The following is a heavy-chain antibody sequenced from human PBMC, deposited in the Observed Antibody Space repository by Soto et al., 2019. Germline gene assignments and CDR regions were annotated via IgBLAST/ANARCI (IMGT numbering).Heavy chain of an antibody. CDR3: ARELGLLWFGDAFDI. D-gene: IGHD3-10*01. J-gene: IGHJ3*02. CDR2: ISSSSSYI. CDR1: GSTFSSYS. V-gene: IGHV3-21*01. Sequence: GGSLRLSCAASGSTFSSYSMNWVRQAPGKGLEWVSSISSSSSYIYYADSVKGRFTISRDNAKNSLYLQMNSLRAEDTAVYYCARELGLLWFGDAFDIWGQGTMVTVSS.